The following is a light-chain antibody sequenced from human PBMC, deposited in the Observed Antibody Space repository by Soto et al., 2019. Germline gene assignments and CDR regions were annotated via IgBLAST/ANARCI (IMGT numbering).Light chain of an antibody. CDR2: AAS. Sequence: DIQMTQSPSSLSASVGDRVTITCRASQSISSYLNWYQQKPGIAPNLLIYAASSLQSGVPPRFSGCGSGTNFTLPISRLQPEDFATYFCQQSYTTPRTFGQGTKLEI. J-gene: IGKJ2*01. CDR1: QSISSY. CDR3: QQSYTTPRT. V-gene: IGKV1-39*01.